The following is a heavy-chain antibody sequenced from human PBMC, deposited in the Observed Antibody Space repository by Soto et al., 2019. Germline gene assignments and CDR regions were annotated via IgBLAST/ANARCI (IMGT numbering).Heavy chain of an antibody. CDR3: ASVWRGYSGAHF. V-gene: IGHV3-48*03. J-gene: IGHJ4*02. Sequence: EVQLVESGGGLVQPGGSLRLSCAASGFTFSSYEMIWVRQAPGEGLECLSYITRGGSTIHYADSVKGRFTISRDNANNSLYLQMNSLRAEDSAVYYCASVWRGYSGAHFWGQGTLGTVSS. CDR2: ITRGGSTI. CDR1: GFTFSSYE. D-gene: IGHD3-3*01.